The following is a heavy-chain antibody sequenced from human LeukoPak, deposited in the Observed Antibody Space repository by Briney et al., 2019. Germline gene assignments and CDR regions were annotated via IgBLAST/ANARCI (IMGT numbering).Heavy chain of an antibody. CDR2: IYSGGST. J-gene: IGHJ4*02. Sequence: GGSLRLSCAASGFTVSSNYMSWLRQAPGKGLEWVSVIYSGGSTYYADSVKGRFTISRDKTKNTLYLQMNSLRAEDTAVYYCARESIFGVVTVWGQGTLVTVSS. CDR3: ARESIFGVVTV. V-gene: IGHV3-66*02. D-gene: IGHD3-3*01. CDR1: GFTVSSNY.